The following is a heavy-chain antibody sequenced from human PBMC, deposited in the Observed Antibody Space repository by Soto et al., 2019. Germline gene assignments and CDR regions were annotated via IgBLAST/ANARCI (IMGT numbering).Heavy chain of an antibody. CDR1: GGTFSSYT. CDR3: ARGPSSGWYDY. V-gene: IGHV1-69*02. D-gene: IGHD6-19*01. Sequence: QVQLVQSGAEVKKPGSSVKVSCKASGGTFSSYTISWVRQAPGQGLEWMGRIIPILGIANYAQKFQGRVTITAGKSTSTAYMELSSLRSEDTAVYYCARGPSSGWYDYWGQGTLVTVSS. CDR2: IIPILGIA. J-gene: IGHJ4*02.